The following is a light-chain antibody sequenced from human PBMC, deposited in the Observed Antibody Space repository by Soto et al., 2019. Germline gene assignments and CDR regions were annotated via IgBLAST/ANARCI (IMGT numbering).Light chain of an antibody. V-gene: IGLV2-8*01. J-gene: IGLJ1*01. Sequence: QSALTQPPSASGSPGQSVSISCTGTSSDVGGYNYVSWYQQHPGKAPKLMIYAVNKLPSGVPDRFSGSKSGNTASLTVSGLQAEDEADYYCSSYAGSSNVFGTGTKLTVL. CDR3: SSYAGSSNV. CDR2: AVN. CDR1: SSDVGGYNY.